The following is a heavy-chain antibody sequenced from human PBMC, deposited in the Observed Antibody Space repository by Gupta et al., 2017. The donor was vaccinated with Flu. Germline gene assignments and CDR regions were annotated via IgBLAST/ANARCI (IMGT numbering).Heavy chain of an antibody. CDR3: ARDFDYETVYYYGMDV. CDR1: GFTFSSYE. J-gene: IGHJ6*02. Sequence: EVQLVESGGGLVQPGGSLRLSCAASGFTFSSYEMNWVRQAPGKGLEWVSYISSSGSTIYYADSVKGRFTISRDNAKNSLYLQMNSLRAEDTAVYYCARDFDYETVYYYGMDVWGQGTTVTVSS. V-gene: IGHV3-48*03. D-gene: IGHD4-17*01. CDR2: ISSSGSTI.